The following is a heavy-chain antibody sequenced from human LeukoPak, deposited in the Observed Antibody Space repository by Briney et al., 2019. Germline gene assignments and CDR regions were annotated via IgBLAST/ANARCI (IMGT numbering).Heavy chain of an antibody. J-gene: IGHJ4*02. V-gene: IGHV3-48*01. CDR3: ARDMGHYG. CDR1: GFTFSSYS. CDR2: ITSSSSTI. D-gene: IGHD4-17*01. Sequence: PGGSLRLSCAASGFTFSSYSMNWVRQAPGKGLEWVSYITSSSSTIYYADSVKGRFTISRDDAKNSLYLQMNSLRAEDTAVYYCARDMGHYGWGQGTLVTVSS.